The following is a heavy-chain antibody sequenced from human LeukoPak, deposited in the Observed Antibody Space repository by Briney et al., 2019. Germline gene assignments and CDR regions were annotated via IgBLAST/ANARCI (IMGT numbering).Heavy chain of an antibody. D-gene: IGHD6-19*01. CDR2: ISGSGGST. V-gene: IGHV3-23*01. CDR3: AKGTAVSGTAYYFDY. J-gene: IGHJ4*02. CDR1: GFTFSSYA. Sequence: GASLRLSCAASGFTFSSYAMSWVRPAPGKGLEWVSAISGSGGSTYYADSVKGRFTISRDNSKNTRYLQMNSLRAEDTAVYYCAKGTAVSGTAYYFDYWGQGTLVTVSS.